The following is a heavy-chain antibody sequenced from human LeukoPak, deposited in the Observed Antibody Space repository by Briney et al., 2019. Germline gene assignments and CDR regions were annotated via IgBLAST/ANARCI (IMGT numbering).Heavy chain of an antibody. CDR2: IGGSGTTI. CDR3: ARSLSSRGLIIPKTSRYFDY. J-gene: IGHJ4*02. D-gene: IGHD3-10*01. V-gene: IGHV3-48*01. CDR1: GFIFSSYS. Sequence: PGGSLRLSCAASGFIFSSYSMNWVRQAPGKGLEWVSYIGGSGTTIYYADSVKGRFTVSRDNAKNSLYLQMSSLRAEDTAVYYCARSLSSRGLIIPKTSRYFDYWGQGTLVTVSS.